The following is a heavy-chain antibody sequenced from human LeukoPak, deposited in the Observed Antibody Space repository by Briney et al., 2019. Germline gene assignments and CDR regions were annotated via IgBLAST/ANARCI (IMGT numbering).Heavy chain of an antibody. Sequence: PGGSLRLSCAASGFTFDDYAMHWVRQAPGKGLEWVSGISWNSGSIGYADSVKGRFSISRDNSKNTLYLQLDSLRVEDTAVYYCAKNHERGRYDSFDMWAQGSRVTVSS. CDR3: AKNHERGRYDSFDM. J-gene: IGHJ3*02. V-gene: IGHV3-9*01. D-gene: IGHD3-16*02. CDR2: ISWNSGSI. CDR1: GFTFDDYA.